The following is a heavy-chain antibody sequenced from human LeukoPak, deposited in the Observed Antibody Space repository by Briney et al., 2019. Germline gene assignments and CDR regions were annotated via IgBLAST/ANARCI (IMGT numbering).Heavy chain of an antibody. Sequence: GGSLRLSCEASGFTFTTYWMGWVRQAPGKGLEWVANIKQDGSEKYYVDSVKGRFTISRDNAKNSLSLQMNSLRAEDTAVYYCARSLRVRGVPDYMDVWGKGTTVTISS. CDR2: IKQDGSEK. CDR1: GFTFTTYW. V-gene: IGHV3-7*03. J-gene: IGHJ6*03. D-gene: IGHD3-10*01. CDR3: ARSLRVRGVPDYMDV.